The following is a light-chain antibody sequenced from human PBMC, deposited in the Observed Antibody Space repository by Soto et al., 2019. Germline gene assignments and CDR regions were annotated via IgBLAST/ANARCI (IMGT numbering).Light chain of an antibody. V-gene: IGKV1-33*01. CDR3: QQYDNALT. J-gene: IGKJ4*01. Sequence: DIQMTQSPSSLSASVGDRVTITCQASQDISNYLNWYHQKPGKAPKLLIYGASNLETGVPSRFSGSGSGTHFTFTISSLQAEDIATYYCQQYDNALTFGGGTKVEIK. CDR2: GAS. CDR1: QDISNY.